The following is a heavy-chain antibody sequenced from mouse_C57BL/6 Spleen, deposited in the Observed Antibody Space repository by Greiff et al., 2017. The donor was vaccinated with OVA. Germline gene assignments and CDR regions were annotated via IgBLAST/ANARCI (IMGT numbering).Heavy chain of an antibody. CDR1: GYTFTSYW. Sequence: QVQLKQPGAELVKPGASVKMSCKASGYTFTSYWITWVKQRPGQGLEWIGDIYPGSGSTNYNEKFKSKATLTLDTSSSTAYMQLSSLTSEDSAVYYCARPAYYSNLYAMDYWGQGTSVTVSS. J-gene: IGHJ4*01. CDR2: IYPGSGST. D-gene: IGHD2-5*01. V-gene: IGHV1-55*01. CDR3: ARPAYYSNLYAMDY.